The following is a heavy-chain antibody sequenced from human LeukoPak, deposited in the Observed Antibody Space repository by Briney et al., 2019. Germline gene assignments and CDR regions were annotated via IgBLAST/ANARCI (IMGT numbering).Heavy chain of an antibody. J-gene: IGHJ3*02. V-gene: IGHV3-48*03. CDR1: GFTFSSYE. CDR2: ISSSGSTI. CDR3: ARDKSGSYYRPDAFDI. Sequence: GGSLRLSCAASGFTFSSYEMNWVRQAPGKGLEWVSYISSSGSTIYYADSVKGRFTISRDNAKNSLYLQMNSLRAEDTAVYYCARDKSGSYYRPDAFDIWGQGTMVTVSS. D-gene: IGHD1-26*01.